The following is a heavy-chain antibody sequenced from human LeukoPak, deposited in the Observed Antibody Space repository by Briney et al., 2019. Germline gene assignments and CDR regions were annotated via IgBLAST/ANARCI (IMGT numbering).Heavy chain of an antibody. CDR3: AKWNSITSYWNYFGMDV. J-gene: IGHJ6*02. V-gene: IGHV3-23*01. D-gene: IGHD1-1*01. Sequence: GGSLRLSCAAFGFTVSSNYMSWVRQAPGKGLEWVSGISGSGGSTYYADSVKGRFTISRDNSKKTLFLQMNSLRAEDTAVYYCAKWNSITSYWNYFGMDVWGQGTTVTVSS. CDR2: ISGSGGST. CDR1: GFTVSSNY.